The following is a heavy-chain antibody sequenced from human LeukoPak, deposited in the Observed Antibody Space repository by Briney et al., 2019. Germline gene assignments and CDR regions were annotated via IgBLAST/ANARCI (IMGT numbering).Heavy chain of an antibody. CDR1: GFTFSDYS. J-gene: IGHJ5*02. CDR3: AKGGYSTWFDP. Sequence: GRSLRLSCAASGFTFSDYSMTWVRQAPGKGLEWISTIRATDPSTYYADSMKGRFTVSRDNSQNTLFLQMDSLRAEDTAVYYCAKGGYSTWFDPWGQGTLVTVSS. CDR2: IRATDPST. D-gene: IGHD2-15*01. V-gene: IGHV3-23*01.